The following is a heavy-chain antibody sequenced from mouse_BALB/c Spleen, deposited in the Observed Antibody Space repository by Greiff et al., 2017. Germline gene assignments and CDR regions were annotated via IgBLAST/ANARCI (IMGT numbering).Heavy chain of an antibody. D-gene: IGHD2-2*01. Sequence: VQLKQSGPGLVKPSQSLSLTCTVTGYSITSDYAWNWIRQFPGNKLEWMGYISYSGSTSYNPSLKSRISITRDTSKNQFFLQLNSVTTEDTATYYCAKQVYYGYHYYAMDYWGQGTSVTVSS. V-gene: IGHV3-2*02. CDR2: ISYSGST. CDR3: AKQVYYGYHYYAMDY. J-gene: IGHJ4*01. CDR1: GYSITSDYA.